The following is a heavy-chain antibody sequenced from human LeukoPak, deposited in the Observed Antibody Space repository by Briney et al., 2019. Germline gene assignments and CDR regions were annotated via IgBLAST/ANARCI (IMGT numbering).Heavy chain of an antibody. J-gene: IGHJ4*02. CDR2: INGDNGNT. CDR1: GYNFASYT. D-gene: IGHD3-10*01. CDR3: ARSSSGTNNC. V-gene: IGHV1-3*01. Sequence: ASVKVSCKTSGYNFASYTMHWLRQAPGQSPEWMGSINGDNGNTKYSEKFQGRVTFTRDTSASSAYMELNRLRSEDTAVYYCARSSSGTNNCWGQGTLATVPS.